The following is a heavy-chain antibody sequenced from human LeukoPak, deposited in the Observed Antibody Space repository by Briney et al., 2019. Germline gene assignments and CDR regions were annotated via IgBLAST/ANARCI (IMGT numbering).Heavy chain of an antibody. V-gene: IGHV1-2*02. CDR2: INPNSGGT. J-gene: IGHJ4*02. D-gene: IGHD6-6*01. Sequence: ASVKVSCKASGYTFTGYYMHWVRQAPGQGLEWMGWINPNSGGTNYAQKFQGRVTMTRDTSISTAHMELSRLRSDDTAVYYCARTRRRDASSSSNRATGYWGQGTLVTVSS. CDR1: GYTFTGYY. CDR3: ARTRRRDASSSSNRATGY.